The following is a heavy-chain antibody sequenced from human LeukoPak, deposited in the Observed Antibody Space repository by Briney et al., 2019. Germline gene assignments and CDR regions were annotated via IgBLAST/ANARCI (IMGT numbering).Heavy chain of an antibody. V-gene: IGHV3-30*02. J-gene: IGHJ4*02. CDR1: GFTFSKNG. D-gene: IGHD2-2*01. CDR3: AKAIGYCSSTSCYGDY. CDR2: IHYDGNNK. Sequence: GGSLRLSCAASGFTFSKNGMHWVRQAPGKGLEWVAFIHYDGNNKYYGDSVKGRFTISRDNSKNTLYLQMNSLRAEDTAVYYCAKAIGYCSSTSCYGDYWGQGTLVTVSS.